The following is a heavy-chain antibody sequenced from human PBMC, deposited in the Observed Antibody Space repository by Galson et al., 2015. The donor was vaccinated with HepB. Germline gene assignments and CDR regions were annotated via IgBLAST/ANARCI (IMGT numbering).Heavy chain of an antibody. CDR2: INPNSGGT. D-gene: IGHD5-18*01. J-gene: IGHJ4*02. CDR3: ARDVGRAYSYGWVDY. CDR1: GYTFTGYY. Sequence: SVKVSCKASGYTFTGYYMHWVRQAPGQGLEWMGWINPNSGGTNYAQKFQGWVTMTRDTSISTAYMELSRLRSDDTAVYYCARDVGRAYSYGWVDYWGQGTLVTVSS. V-gene: IGHV1-2*04.